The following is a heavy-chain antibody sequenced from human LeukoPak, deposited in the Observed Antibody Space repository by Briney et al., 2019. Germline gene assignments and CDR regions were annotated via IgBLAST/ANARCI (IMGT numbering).Heavy chain of an antibody. CDR3: AKDFHGDFPYFFDY. CDR2: IRSKANSYAT. D-gene: IGHD3-3*01. V-gene: IGHV3-73*01. CDR1: GFTFSGSA. Sequence: GGSLRLSCAASGFTFSGSAMHWVRQASGKGLEWVGRIRSKANSYATAYAASVKGRFTISRDDSKNTAYLQMNSLRAEDTALYYCAKDFHGDFPYFFDYWGQGTLVTVSS. J-gene: IGHJ4*02.